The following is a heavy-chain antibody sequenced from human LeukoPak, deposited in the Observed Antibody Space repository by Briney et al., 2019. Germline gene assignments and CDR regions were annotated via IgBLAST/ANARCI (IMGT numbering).Heavy chain of an antibody. J-gene: IGHJ4*02. V-gene: IGHV3-72*01. D-gene: IGHD3-22*01. CDR1: GFTFSDHY. CDR2: TRNKANSYTT. CDR3: ARAYDSSGYYYFFDY. Sequence: PGGSLRLSCAASGFTFSDHYMDWVRQAPGKGLEWVGRTRNKANSYTTEYAASVKGRFTISRDDSKNSLYLQMNSLKTEDTAVYYCARAYDSSGYYYFFDYWGQGTLVTVPS.